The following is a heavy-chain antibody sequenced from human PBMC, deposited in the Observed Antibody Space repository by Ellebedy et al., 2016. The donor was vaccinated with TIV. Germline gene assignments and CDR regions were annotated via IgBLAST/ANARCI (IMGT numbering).Heavy chain of an antibody. J-gene: IGHJ2*01. CDR2: INPSGGST. Sequence: ASVKVSCXASGFTLTDYYIHWVRQAPGQGLEWMGVINPSGGSTSYAQKFQGRVTMSRRTSTRTVYVELSSLTSEDTAVYYCTRVSAEVSSSNWHFDLWGRGALVTVSS. V-gene: IGHV1-46*01. CDR3: TRVSAEVSSSNWHFDL. CDR1: GFTLTDYY. D-gene: IGHD2-2*01.